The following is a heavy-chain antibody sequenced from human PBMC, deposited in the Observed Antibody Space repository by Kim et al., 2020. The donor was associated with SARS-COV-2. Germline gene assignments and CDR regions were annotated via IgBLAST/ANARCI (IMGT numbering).Heavy chain of an antibody. CDR2: IYYSGST. Sequence: SETLSLTCTVSGGSISSGDYYWSWIRQPPGKGLEWIGYIYYSGSTYYNPSLKSRVTISVDTSKNQFSLKLSSVTAADTAVYYCARVPIYYDSSGYYPRDDAFDIWGQGTMVTVSS. D-gene: IGHD3-22*01. CDR3: ARVPIYYDSSGYYPRDDAFDI. J-gene: IGHJ3*02. V-gene: IGHV4-30-4*01. CDR1: GGSISSGDYY.